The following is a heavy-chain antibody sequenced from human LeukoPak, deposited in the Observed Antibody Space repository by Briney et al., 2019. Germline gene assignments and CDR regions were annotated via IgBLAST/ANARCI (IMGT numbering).Heavy chain of an antibody. CDR2: IRSKAYGGTT. J-gene: IGHJ6*03. CDR3: TRDLQGGNYYHYYYMDV. V-gene: IGHV3-49*04. D-gene: IGHD3-10*01. Sequence: GGSLRLSCTASGFTFGDYAMSWVRQAPGKGLEWVGFIRSKAYGGTTEYAASVKGRFTISRDDSKSIAYLQMNSLKTEDTAVYYCTRDLQGGNYYHYYYMDVWGKGTTVTVSS. CDR1: GFTFGDYA.